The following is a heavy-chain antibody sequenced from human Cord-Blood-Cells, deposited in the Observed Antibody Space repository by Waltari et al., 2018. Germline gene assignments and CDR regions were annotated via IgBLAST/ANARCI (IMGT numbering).Heavy chain of an antibody. D-gene: IGHD3-10*01. V-gene: IGHV4-4*02. J-gene: IGHJ3*02. CDR1: GGSISSSNW. CDR2: IYHSGST. CDR3: ARGFGYYYGSGSYLGAFDI. Sequence: QVQLQESGPGLVKPSGTMSLTCSVSGGSISSSNWWRWVRQPPGKGLEWVGEIYHSGSTNYNPSLKSRVTISVDKSKNQFSLKLSSVTAADTAVYYCARGFGYYYGSGSYLGAFDIWGQGTMVTVSS.